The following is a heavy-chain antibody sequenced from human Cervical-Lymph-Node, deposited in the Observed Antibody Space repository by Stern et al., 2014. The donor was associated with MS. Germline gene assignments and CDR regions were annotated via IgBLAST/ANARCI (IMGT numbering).Heavy chain of an antibody. CDR2: IIPIFGSA. CDR3: ARVTVVEPVAVGYMDV. V-gene: IGHV1-69*01. D-gene: IGHD2-2*01. CDR1: GGTFNTYA. Sequence: VQLVQSGAEVKKPGSSVKVSCKVSGGTFNTYAFTWVRQAPGQGPEWMGGIIPIFGSANYAKKFQGRVTITADESTSTTYMEVSSLRSEDTAVYYCARVTVVEPVAVGYMDVWGQGTTVTVSS. J-gene: IGHJ6*02.